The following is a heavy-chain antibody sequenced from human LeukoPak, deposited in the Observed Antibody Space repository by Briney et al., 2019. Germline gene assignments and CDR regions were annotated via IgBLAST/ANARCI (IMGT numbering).Heavy chain of an antibody. CDR1: GYTFTSYG. Sequence: RASVKVSCKASGYTFTSYGISWVRQAPGQGLEWMGWISAYNGNTNYAQKLQGRVTMTTDTSTSTAYMELRSLRSDDTAVYYCARAEGSSSTQIAEYFQHWGQGTLVTVSS. D-gene: IGHD6-13*01. CDR2: ISAYNGNT. V-gene: IGHV1-18*01. CDR3: ARAEGSSSTQIAEYFQH. J-gene: IGHJ1*01.